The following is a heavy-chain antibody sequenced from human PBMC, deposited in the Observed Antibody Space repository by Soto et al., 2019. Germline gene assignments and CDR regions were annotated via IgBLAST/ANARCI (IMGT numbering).Heavy chain of an antibody. Sequence: GASVKVSCKTSGYNFRGYYIHWVRQAPGQGLEWMGWINPNSGGTNYAQTFQGRVTMTRDTSISTAYMELSRLRFDDTASYYCAVGPPESDGVDVWGQGTTVTVSS. J-gene: IGHJ6*02. V-gene: IGHV1-2*02. CDR2: INPNSGGT. CDR3: AVGPPESDGVDV. CDR1: GYNFRGYY. D-gene: IGHD3-3*01.